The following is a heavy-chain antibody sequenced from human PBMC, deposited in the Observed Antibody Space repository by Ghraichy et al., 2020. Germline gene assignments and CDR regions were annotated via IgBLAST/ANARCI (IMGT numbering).Heavy chain of an antibody. V-gene: IGHV1-2*02. CDR3: ARDPLYYYDSSGYYRGFYYGMDV. CDR1: GYTFTGYY. D-gene: IGHD3-22*01. J-gene: IGHJ6*02. Sequence: ASVKVSCKASGYTFTGYYMHWVRQAPGQGLEWMGWINPNSGGTNYAQKFQGRVTMTRDTSISTAYMELSRLRSDDTAVYYCARDPLYYYDSSGYYRGFYYGMDVWGQGTTVTVSS. CDR2: INPNSGGT.